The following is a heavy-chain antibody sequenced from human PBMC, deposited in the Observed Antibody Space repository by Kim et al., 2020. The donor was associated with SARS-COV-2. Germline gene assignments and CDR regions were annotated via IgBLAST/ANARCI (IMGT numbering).Heavy chain of an antibody. D-gene: IGHD3-10*01. Sequence: GGSLRLSCAASGFTFDDYAMHWVRQAPGKGLEWVSGISWNSGSIGYADSVKGRFTISRDNAKNSLYLQMNSLRAEDTALYYCAKDKGPTYYYGSGSYWCYYGMDVWGQGTTVTVSS. CDR1: GFTFDDYA. J-gene: IGHJ6*02. CDR3: AKDKGPTYYYGSGSYWCYYGMDV. CDR2: ISWNSGSI. V-gene: IGHV3-9*01.